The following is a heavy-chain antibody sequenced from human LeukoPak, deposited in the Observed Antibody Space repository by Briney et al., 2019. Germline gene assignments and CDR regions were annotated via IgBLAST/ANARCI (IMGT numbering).Heavy chain of an antibody. CDR3: AKPSSRWSNPSDVFDV. Sequence: GGSLRLSCAASGFTSSTYGMHWVRQAPGKGLERVAVISYDGSKKYYTDSVKGRFTISRDNSKNTLYLQMNSLRTEDTAVYYCAKPSSRWSNPSDVFDVWGQGTMVTVSS. J-gene: IGHJ3*01. CDR2: ISYDGSKK. CDR1: GFTSSTYG. D-gene: IGHD6-13*01. V-gene: IGHV3-30*18.